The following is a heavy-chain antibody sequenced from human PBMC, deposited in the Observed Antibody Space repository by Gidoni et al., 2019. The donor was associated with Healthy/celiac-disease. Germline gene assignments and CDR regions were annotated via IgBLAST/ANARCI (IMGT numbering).Heavy chain of an antibody. Sequence: QLQLQESGPGLVKPSETLSLTCTVSGGSISSSRYYWGWIRQPPGKGLEWIGSIYYSGSTYYNPSLKSRVTISVDTSKNQFSLKLSSVTAADTAVYYCARLGDTYYYDSSGYPFDYWGQGTLVTVSS. D-gene: IGHD3-22*01. V-gene: IGHV4-39*01. CDR3: ARLGDTYYYDSSGYPFDY. CDR2: IYYSGST. CDR1: GGSISSSRYY. J-gene: IGHJ4*02.